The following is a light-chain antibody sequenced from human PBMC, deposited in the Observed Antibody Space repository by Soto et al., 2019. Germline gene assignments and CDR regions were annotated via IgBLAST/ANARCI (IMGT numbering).Light chain of an antibody. J-gene: IGLJ1*01. CDR3: SSHTSSSTYV. V-gene: IGLV2-18*02. CDR1: SSDVGSYNR. Sequence: QSVLTQPPSVSGSPGQSVTISCTGTSSDVGSYNRVSWYQQPPGTAPKLMIYEVSNRPSGVPDRFSGSKSGNTASLTISGLHVEYEADCHCSSHTSSSTYVCVSGTKVTDL. CDR2: EVS.